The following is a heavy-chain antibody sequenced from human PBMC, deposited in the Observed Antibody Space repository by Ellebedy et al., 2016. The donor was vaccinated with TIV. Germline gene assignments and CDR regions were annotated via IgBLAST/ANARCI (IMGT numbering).Heavy chain of an antibody. CDR1: GASISSYY. D-gene: IGHD3-22*01. V-gene: IGHV4-59*08. CDR2: IYYNENT. Sequence: MPSETLSLTCTVSGASISSYYWSWIRQPPGKGLEWIGYIYYNENTNYNPSLKSRVTISVDTSKNQFSLNLNSVTAADTAVYYCGRYYDSSGGSFFDYWGQGTLVTVSS. J-gene: IGHJ4*02. CDR3: GRYYDSSGGSFFDY.